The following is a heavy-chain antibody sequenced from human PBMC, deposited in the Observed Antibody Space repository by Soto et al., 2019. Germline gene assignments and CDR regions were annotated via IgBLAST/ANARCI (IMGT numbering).Heavy chain of an antibody. Sequence: PGGSLRLSCAASGFTFRDYAMHWVRQAPGKGLEWVALTSYDERIKYYIDSVKGRFTISKDSSRNTLYLQMNNLTTEDTAVYYCARVGGYNFWSLIDYWGQGALVTVSS. CDR1: GFTFRDYA. CDR3: ARVGGYNFWSLIDY. V-gene: IGHV3-30-3*01. D-gene: IGHD3-3*01. CDR2: TSYDERIK. J-gene: IGHJ4*02.